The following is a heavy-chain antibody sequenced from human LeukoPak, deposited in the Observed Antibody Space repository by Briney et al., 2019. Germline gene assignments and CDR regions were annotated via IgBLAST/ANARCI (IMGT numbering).Heavy chain of an antibody. Sequence: GGSLRLSCAASGFTVSSNYMSWVRQAPGKGLEWVSVIYSGGSTYYADSLKGRFTISRDNSKNTLYLQMNSLRAEDTAVYYCARENYGSGSWEYNWFDPWGQGTLVTVSS. CDR1: GFTVSSNY. V-gene: IGHV3-53*01. J-gene: IGHJ5*02. CDR2: IYSGGST. CDR3: ARENYGSGSWEYNWFDP. D-gene: IGHD3-10*01.